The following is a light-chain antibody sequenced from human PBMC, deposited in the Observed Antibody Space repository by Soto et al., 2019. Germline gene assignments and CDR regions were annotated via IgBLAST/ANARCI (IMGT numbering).Light chain of an antibody. CDR3: QQYNNWPRT. J-gene: IGKJ1*01. V-gene: IGKV3-15*01. CDR1: QSVGSD. CDR2: GAS. Sequence: EIVMTQSPATLSVSPGERATLSCRASQSVGSDLAWYQQKTGQAPRLLIYGASARATGFPARFSGSGSGTEFTLTISSLQSEDFAVYYCQQYNNWPRTFGQGTKVEIK.